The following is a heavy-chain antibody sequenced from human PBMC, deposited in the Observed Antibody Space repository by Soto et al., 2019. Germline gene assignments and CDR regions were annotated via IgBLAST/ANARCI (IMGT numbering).Heavy chain of an antibody. J-gene: IGHJ4*02. CDR1: GFPFTSYA. CDR2: ISGSGGST. V-gene: IGHV3-23*01. Sequence: EELLLESGGGLVQPGGSLRLSCVGSGFPFTSYAMTWVRQAPGKGLEWVSAISGSGGSTYYPDSVKGRFTISRDNSRNTLYLQMNSLRAEDTAVYYCSQPVTFDCWGQGTLVTVSS. D-gene: IGHD4-17*01. CDR3: SQPVTFDC.